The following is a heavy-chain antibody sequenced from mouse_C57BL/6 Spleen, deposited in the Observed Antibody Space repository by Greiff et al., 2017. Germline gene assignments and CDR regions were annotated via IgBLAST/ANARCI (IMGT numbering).Heavy chain of an antibody. J-gene: IGHJ4*01. D-gene: IGHD1-1*01. Sequence: EVKLVESGGGLVKPGGSLKLSCAASGFTFSDYGMHWVRQAPEKGLEWVAYISSGSSTIYYADTVKGRFTISRDNAKNTLFLQMTSLRSEDTAMYYCARRVTTVVATGGYAMDYWGQGTSVTVSS. CDR3: ARRVTTVVATGGYAMDY. CDR2: ISSGSSTI. V-gene: IGHV5-17*01. CDR1: GFTFSDYG.